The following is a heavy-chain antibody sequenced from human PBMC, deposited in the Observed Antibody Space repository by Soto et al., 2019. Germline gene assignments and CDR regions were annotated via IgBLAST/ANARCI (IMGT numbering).Heavy chain of an antibody. CDR1: VASISSYY. V-gene: IGHV4-59*01. J-gene: IGHJ4*02. Sequence: SETLSLTCTVSVASISSYYWSWIRQPPGKGLEWIGYIYYSGSTNYNPSLKSRVTISVDTSKNQFSLKVSSVTATDTAVYYCARCSPTSGNGVLEDWGQGILVTVAS. CDR2: IYYSGST. CDR3: ARCSPTSGNGVLED. D-gene: IGHD1-1*01.